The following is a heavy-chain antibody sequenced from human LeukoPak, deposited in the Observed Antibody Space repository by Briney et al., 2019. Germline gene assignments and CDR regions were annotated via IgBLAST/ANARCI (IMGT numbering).Heavy chain of an antibody. J-gene: IGHJ4*02. CDR3: ARRSSYGGELDY. V-gene: IGHV4-59*08. D-gene: IGHD4-23*01. Sequence: KASETLSLTCTVSGGSISSYYWSWIRQPPGKGLEWIGNIYYSGSTNYNPSLKSRVTISVDTSENQFSLKLSSVTAADTAVYYCARRSSYGGELDYWGQGTLVTVSS. CDR2: IYYSGST. CDR1: GGSISSYY.